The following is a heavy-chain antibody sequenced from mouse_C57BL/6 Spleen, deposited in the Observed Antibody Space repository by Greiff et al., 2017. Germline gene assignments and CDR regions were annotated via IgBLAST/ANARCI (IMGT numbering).Heavy chain of an antibody. J-gene: IGHJ2*01. D-gene: IGHD2-1*01. V-gene: IGHV1-82*01. CDR2: IYPGDGDT. CDR1: GYAFSSSW. CDR3: AREGLYGNYDY. Sequence: QVQLQQSGPELVKPGASVKISCKASGYAFSSSWMNWVKQRPGKGLEWIGLIYPGDGDTNYNGKFKGKATLTADKSSSTAYMQLSSLTSEDSAVYVCAREGLYGNYDYWGQGTTLTVSS.